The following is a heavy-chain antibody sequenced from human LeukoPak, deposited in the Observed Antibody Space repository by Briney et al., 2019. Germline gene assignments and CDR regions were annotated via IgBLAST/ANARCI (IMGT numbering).Heavy chain of an antibody. Sequence: GGSLRLSCAASGFTVSSNYMSWVRQAPGKGLEWVSVIYSGGSTYYADSVKGRFTISRDNSKNTLYLQMNSLRAEDTAVYYCARDLRSSSWYFDYWGQGTLVTVSS. J-gene: IGHJ4*02. CDR1: GFTVSSNY. CDR3: ARDLRSSSWYFDY. D-gene: IGHD6-13*01. V-gene: IGHV3-66*02. CDR2: IYSGGST.